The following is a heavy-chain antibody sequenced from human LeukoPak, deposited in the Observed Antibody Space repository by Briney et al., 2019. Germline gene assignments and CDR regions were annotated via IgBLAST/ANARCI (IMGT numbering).Heavy chain of an antibody. CDR3: AKDTYVQLGYCSDY. CDR1: GFTISNYA. V-gene: IGHV3-23*01. J-gene: IGHJ4*02. CDR2: ISGSGGTT. D-gene: IGHD2-15*01. Sequence: PGGSLRLSCAASGFTISNYAMSWVRQAPGKGLEWVSAISGSGGTTYNADSVKGRFTISRDNSKNTLYLQMNSLRAEDTAVYYCAKDTYVQLGYCSDYWGQGTLVTVSS.